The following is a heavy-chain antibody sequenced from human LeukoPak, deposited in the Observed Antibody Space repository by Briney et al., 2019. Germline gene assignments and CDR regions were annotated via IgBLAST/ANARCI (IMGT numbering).Heavy chain of an antibody. V-gene: IGHV1-2*02. CDR1: EHIFTIYH. CDR3: ALVTSGNWWFDP. CDR2: INSYTGVT. Sequence: ASVKVSCKTSEHIFTIYHIHWVRQAPGQGLEWMAWINSYTGVTKYAQDLQGRVTVARDTSLTTTYMELSTLTSDDTALYYCALVTSGNWWFDPWGPGPLVTVSS. D-gene: IGHD2-21*02. J-gene: IGHJ5*02.